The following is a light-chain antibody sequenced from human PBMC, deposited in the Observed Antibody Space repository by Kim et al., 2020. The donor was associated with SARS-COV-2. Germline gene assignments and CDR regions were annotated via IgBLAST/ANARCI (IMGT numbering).Light chain of an antibody. CDR2: AAS. J-gene: IGKJ4*01. V-gene: IGKV1-39*01. CDR1: QNIRTC. CDR3: QQTYSTPRT. Sequence: GSVGGRVTISCRASQNIRTCLNWYQQEPGKAPKLLVYAASSLHDGVPFRFSSSGSGTDFTLTISSLQPEDFATYYCQQTYSTPRTFGGGTKVDIK.